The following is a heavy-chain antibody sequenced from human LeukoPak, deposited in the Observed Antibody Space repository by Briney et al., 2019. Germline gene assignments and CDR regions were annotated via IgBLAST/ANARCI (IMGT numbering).Heavy chain of an antibody. CDR2: IYYSGTT. CDR3: ARSRRPFDFED. V-gene: IGHV4-61*05. Sequence: SETLSLTCTVSGGSISSSSYYWGWIRQPPGTGLEWIGYIYYSGTTNYNPSLKSRVTISVDTSKNQFSLKLSSVTAADTAVYYCARSRRPFDFEDWGQGTLVTVSS. CDR1: GGSISSSSYY. J-gene: IGHJ4*02.